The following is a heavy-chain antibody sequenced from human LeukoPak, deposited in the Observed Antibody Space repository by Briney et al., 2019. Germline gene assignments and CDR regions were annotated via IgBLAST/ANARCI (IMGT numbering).Heavy chain of an antibody. CDR1: GFTFSSYE. V-gene: IGHV3-48*03. J-gene: IGHJ4*02. CDR3: ARYHYGDLDYLDY. CDR2: ISSTGSNI. D-gene: IGHD4-17*01. Sequence: GGSLRLSCAASGFTFSSYEMNWVRQARGKGLEWVSYISSTGSNIYYADYVKGRFTISRDNSKNSLHLQMNSLRVEDTAVYYCARYHYGDLDYLDYWGQGTLVTVST.